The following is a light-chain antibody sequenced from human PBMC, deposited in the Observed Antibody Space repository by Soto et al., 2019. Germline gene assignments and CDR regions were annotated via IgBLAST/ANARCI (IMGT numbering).Light chain of an antibody. CDR2: GAS. Sequence: EIMLTQSPGTLSLSPGERATLSYRAIQSVSNNYLAWYQQKPGQAPRLLISGASSRATGIPDRFSGSGSRTDFTLTISGLEPEDFAVYYCQQYGSSPPITFGQGTRLEI. V-gene: IGKV3-20*01. J-gene: IGKJ5*01. CDR1: QSVSNNY. CDR3: QQYGSSPPIT.